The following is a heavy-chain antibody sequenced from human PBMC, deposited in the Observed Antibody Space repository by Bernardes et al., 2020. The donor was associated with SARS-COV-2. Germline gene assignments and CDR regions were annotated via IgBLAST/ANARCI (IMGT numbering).Heavy chain of an antibody. CDR3: ARDLDRLYSGSRTDAFGI. CDR1: GYTLSDYY. CDR2: INPHSGGT. D-gene: IGHD1-26*01. Sequence: ASVKVSCKASGYTLSDYYMHWVRQAPGQGLEWMGWINPHSGGTNYAQKFQGRVTVTRDTSISTAYMELSRLTSDDTAVYYCARDLDRLYSGSRTDAFGIWGQGTMVTVSS. J-gene: IGHJ3*02. V-gene: IGHV1-2*02.